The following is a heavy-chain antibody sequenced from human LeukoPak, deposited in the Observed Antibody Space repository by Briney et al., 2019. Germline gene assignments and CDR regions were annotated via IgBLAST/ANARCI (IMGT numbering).Heavy chain of an antibody. D-gene: IGHD1-26*01. Sequence: GGSLRLSCAASGFTFSTYGMHWVRQAPGKGLEWVAFIRYDGSNKYYADSVKGRFTISRDNSKNTVYLQMNSLRAEDTAVYYCARETGSGSYNDYWGQGTLVTVSS. V-gene: IGHV3-30*02. J-gene: IGHJ4*02. CDR2: IRYDGSNK. CDR1: GFTFSTYG. CDR3: ARETGSGSYNDY.